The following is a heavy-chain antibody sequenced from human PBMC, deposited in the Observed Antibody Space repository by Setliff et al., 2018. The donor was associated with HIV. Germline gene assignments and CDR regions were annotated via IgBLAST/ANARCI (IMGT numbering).Heavy chain of an antibody. CDR2: ISAYNGKT. CDR3: ARTRKSYPPAYGLDV. CDR1: GYTLRRHG. D-gene: IGHD6-6*01. Sequence: ASVKVSCKASGYTLRRHGISWVRQAPGQGLEWMGWISAYNGKTNSAQKVQGRVTMTTDTSTSTAYMELGSLISDDTAVYYCARTRKSYPPAYGLDVWGKGTTVTVSS. J-gene: IGHJ6*04. V-gene: IGHV1-18*01.